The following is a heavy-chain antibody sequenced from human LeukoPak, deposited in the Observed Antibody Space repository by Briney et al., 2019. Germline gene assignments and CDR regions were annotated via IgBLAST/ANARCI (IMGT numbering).Heavy chain of an antibody. Sequence: ASVKVSCKASGYTFTSYGISWVRQAPGQGLEWMGWISAYNGNTNYAQKLQGRVTMTTDTSTSTAYMELRSLRSDDTAVYYCARGTGIQLWLTSYYYYMDVWGQGTMVTVSS. CDR2: ISAYNGNT. V-gene: IGHV1-18*01. D-gene: IGHD5-18*01. J-gene: IGHJ6*03. CDR3: ARGTGIQLWLTSYYYYMDV. CDR1: GYTFTSYG.